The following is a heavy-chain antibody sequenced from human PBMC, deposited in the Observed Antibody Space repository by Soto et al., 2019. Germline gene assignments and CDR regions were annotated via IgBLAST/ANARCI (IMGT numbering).Heavy chain of an antibody. V-gene: IGHV1-69*06. D-gene: IGHD1-7*01. CDR2: IIPIFGTA. Sequence: RASVKVSCKASGGTFSSYSISWVRQAPGQGLEWMGGIIPIFGTANYAQKFQGRVTITADKSTSTAYMELSSLRSEDTAVYYCARSYNWNYVNFDYWGRGTRVT. CDR3: ARSYNWNYVNFDY. J-gene: IGHJ4*02. CDR1: GGTFSSYS.